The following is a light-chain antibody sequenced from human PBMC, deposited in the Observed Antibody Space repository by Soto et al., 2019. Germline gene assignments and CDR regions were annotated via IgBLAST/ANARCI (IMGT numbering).Light chain of an antibody. V-gene: IGKV3-11*01. CDR2: DAS. Sequence: EIVLTQSPDTLSLSPGERATLSCRASQSVSSYLAWYQQKPGQAPRLLIYDASNRATGIPARFSGSESGTDFTLTISSLEPEDFAVYYCQQRSNWPVTFGQGTRVEIK. J-gene: IGKJ1*01. CDR3: QQRSNWPVT. CDR1: QSVSSY.